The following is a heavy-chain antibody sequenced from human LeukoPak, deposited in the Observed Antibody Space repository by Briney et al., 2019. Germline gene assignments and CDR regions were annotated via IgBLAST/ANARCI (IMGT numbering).Heavy chain of an antibody. Sequence: ASVKVFCKVSGYTLTELSMHWVRQAPGKGLEWMGGFDPEDGETIYTQKFQGRVTMTEDTSTDTAYMELSSLRSEDTAVYYCATDRGDIVVVPAALHYWGQGTLVTVSS. CDR1: GYTLTELS. J-gene: IGHJ4*02. V-gene: IGHV1-24*01. CDR2: FDPEDGET. D-gene: IGHD2-2*01. CDR3: ATDRGDIVVVPAALHY.